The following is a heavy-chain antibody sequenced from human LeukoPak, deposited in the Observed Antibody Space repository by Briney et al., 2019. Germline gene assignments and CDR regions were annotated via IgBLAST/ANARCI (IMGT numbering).Heavy chain of an antibody. Sequence: SETLSLTCAVYGGSFSGYYWSWIRQPPGKGLEWIGYIYYSGSTNYNPSLKSRVTISVDTSKNQFPLKLSSVTAADTAVYYCARDYYGSGSYFDYWGQGTLVTVSS. V-gene: IGHV4-59*01. D-gene: IGHD3-10*01. CDR1: GGSFSGYY. CDR2: IYYSGST. CDR3: ARDYYGSGSYFDY. J-gene: IGHJ4*02.